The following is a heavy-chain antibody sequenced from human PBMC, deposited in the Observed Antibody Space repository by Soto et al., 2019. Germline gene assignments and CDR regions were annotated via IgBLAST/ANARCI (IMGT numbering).Heavy chain of an antibody. CDR3: ARLRWGYGYLY. V-gene: IGHV4-31*02. CDR1: GVSISSAGYY. J-gene: IGHJ4*02. Sequence: QVQLQESGPGLVKPSQTLSLTCTVSGVSISSAGYYWAWIRQHPGQGLEWIGYIYYSGTADYNPSLTSRVRISLDKSKNQFSLNLSSVTAADTAVYYCARLRWGYGYLYWGPGTLVTVSS. CDR2: IYYSGTA. D-gene: IGHD5-18*01.